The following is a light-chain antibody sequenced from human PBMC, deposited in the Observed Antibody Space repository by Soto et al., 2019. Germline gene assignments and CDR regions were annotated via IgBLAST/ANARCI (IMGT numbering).Light chain of an antibody. V-gene: IGKV1-39*01. Sequence: DIQMTQSPSSLSASVGDRVTITCRASQTISRYLNWYRQKPGKAPNLLIYAASTLQTGVPSRFSGCGSGTDFTLTITSLQPEDFATYYCQQSYSIPFTFGPGTKVNIQ. CDR1: QTISRY. CDR3: QQSYSIPFT. CDR2: AAS. J-gene: IGKJ3*01.